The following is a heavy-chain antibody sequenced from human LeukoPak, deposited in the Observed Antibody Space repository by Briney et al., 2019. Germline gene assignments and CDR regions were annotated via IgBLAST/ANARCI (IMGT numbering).Heavy chain of an antibody. CDR3: ARAHQYCSSTSCYAGFDY. V-gene: IGHV3-30*04. CDR2: ISYDGSNK. Sequence: GRSLRLSCVASGFTFSSYAMHWVRQAPGKGLGWVAVISYDGSNKCYADSVKGRFTISRDNSKNTLYLQMNSLRAEDTAVYYCARAHQYCSSTSCYAGFDYWGQGTLVTVSS. CDR1: GFTFSSYA. J-gene: IGHJ4*02. D-gene: IGHD2-2*01.